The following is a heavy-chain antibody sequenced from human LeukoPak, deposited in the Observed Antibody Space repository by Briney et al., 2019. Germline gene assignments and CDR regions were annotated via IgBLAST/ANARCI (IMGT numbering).Heavy chain of an antibody. CDR1: GFTFSDYY. D-gene: IGHD3-22*01. CDR3: AREYNYYDFSGYTNFDY. J-gene: IGHJ4*02. Sequence: GGSLRLSCAASGFTFSDYYMSWIRQAPGKGLEWVSYISSSGSTIYYADSVKGRFTISRGNAKNSLYLQMNSLRAEDTAVYYCAREYNYYDFSGYTNFDYWSQGTLVTVSS. CDR2: ISSSGSTI. V-gene: IGHV3-11*04.